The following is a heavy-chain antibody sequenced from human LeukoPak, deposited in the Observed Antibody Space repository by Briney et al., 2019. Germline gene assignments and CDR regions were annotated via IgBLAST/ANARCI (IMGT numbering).Heavy chain of an antibody. J-gene: IGHJ6*02. CDR3: ARVLWFGELLTKVYYYYGMDV. Sequence: NAGESLKISCKGSGYSFTSYWIGWVRQMPGKGLEWMGIIYPGDSDIRYSPSFQGQVTISADKSISTAYLQWSSLKASDTAMYYCARVLWFGELLTKVYYYYGMDVWGQGTTVTVSS. CDR1: GYSFTSYW. D-gene: IGHD3-10*01. V-gene: IGHV5-51*01. CDR2: IYPGDSDI.